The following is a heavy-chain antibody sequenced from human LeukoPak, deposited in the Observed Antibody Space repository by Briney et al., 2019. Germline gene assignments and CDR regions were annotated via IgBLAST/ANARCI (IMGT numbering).Heavy chain of an antibody. V-gene: IGHV4-34*01. CDR3: ARGRRGPRSTSCYIPPYCGARVDAFDI. J-gene: IGHJ3*02. D-gene: IGHD2-2*02. CDR1: GGSFSGYY. Sequence: SETLSLTCAVYGGSFSGYYWSWIRQPPGKGLEWIGEINHSGSTNYNPSLKSRVTISVDTSKNQFSLKLSSVTAADTAMYYCARGRRGPRSTSCYIPPYCGARVDAFDIWGQGTMVTVSS. CDR2: INHSGST.